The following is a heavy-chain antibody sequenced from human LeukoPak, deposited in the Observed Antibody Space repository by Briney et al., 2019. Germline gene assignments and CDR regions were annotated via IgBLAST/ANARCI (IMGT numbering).Heavy chain of an antibody. CDR3: ARGALGIAARPAWAFDI. CDR2: ISSSSSYK. CDR1: GFTFSNYN. D-gene: IGHD6-6*01. V-gene: IGHV3-21*04. J-gene: IGHJ3*02. Sequence: GGSLRLSCAASGFTFSNYNMNWVRQAPGKGLEWVSSISSSSSYKYYADSVKGRFTISRDNAKNSLDLQMNSLRSEDTAVYYCARGALGIAARPAWAFDIWGQGTMVTVSS.